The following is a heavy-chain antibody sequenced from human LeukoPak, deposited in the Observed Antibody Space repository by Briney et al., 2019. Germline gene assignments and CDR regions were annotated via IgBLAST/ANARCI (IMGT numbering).Heavy chain of an antibody. V-gene: IGHV3-74*01. J-gene: IGHJ4*02. CDR3: AREGLGYSYDY. CDR1: GFTFSNYW. CDR2: VHSDGSYT. Sequence: GVSLRLSCAASGFTFSNYWMHWVRQAPGKGLMWVSRVHSDGSYTNYADSVKGRFTISRDNAKSTLYLQMNTLRAESTAVYYCAREGLGYSYDYWGQGTLVTVSS. D-gene: IGHD5-18*01.